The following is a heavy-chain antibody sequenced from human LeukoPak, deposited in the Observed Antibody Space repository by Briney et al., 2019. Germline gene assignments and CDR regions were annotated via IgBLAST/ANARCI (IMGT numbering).Heavy chain of an antibody. CDR3: ARGSIAAAEGSHWFDP. V-gene: IGHV4-59*01. Sequence: SETLSLTCTVSGDSMTLYYWSWIRQSPGKGLEWIGYMYYSGSPNYNPSLKSRVTISVDTSKNQFSLKLSSVTAADTAVYYCARGSIAAAEGSHWFDPWGQGTLVTVSS. D-gene: IGHD6-13*01. CDR1: GDSMTLYY. CDR2: MYYSGSP. J-gene: IGHJ5*02.